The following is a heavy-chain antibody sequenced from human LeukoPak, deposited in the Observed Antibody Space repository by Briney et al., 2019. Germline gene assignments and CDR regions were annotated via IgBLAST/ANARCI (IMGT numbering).Heavy chain of an antibody. V-gene: IGHV2-70*11. D-gene: IGHD1-26*01. CDR1: GFSLSTSGVC. CDR2: IDWDDDK. Sequence: SGPALVKPTQTLTLTCTFSGFSLSTSGVCVSWIRQPPGKALEWLARIDWDDDKYYSTSLKTRLTIPKDTSKNQVVLAVTNMDPVDTATYYCARLLSGNYRHDFWGQGTLVTVSS. CDR3: ARLLSGNYRHDF. J-gene: IGHJ4*02.